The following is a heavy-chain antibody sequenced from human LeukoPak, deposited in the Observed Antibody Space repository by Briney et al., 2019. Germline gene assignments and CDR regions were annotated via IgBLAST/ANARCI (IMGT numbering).Heavy chain of an antibody. CDR3: ASSYYDILTGQTYYFDY. D-gene: IGHD3-9*01. CDR2: IHYTGST. V-gene: IGHV4-59*12. CDR1: GGSISSYY. Sequence: SETLSLTCTVSGGSISSYYWSWIRQPPRKGLEWIGYIHYTGSTYYNPSLRSRVTISVDTSKNQFSLKLSSVTAADTAVYYCASSYYDILTGQTYYFDYWGQGTLVTVSS. J-gene: IGHJ4*02.